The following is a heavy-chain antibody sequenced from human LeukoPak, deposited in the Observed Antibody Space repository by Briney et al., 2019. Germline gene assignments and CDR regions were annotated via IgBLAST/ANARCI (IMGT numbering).Heavy chain of an antibody. V-gene: IGHV3-33*06. J-gene: IGHJ4*02. D-gene: IGHD4-11*01. Sequence: GGSLRLFCAASGITFSHFGMHWGRQAPGKGPEGVAVIWNDGINEYYADSVKGRFTISRDNSKNTVSLPMNSLRDEEPPVDYCAKDAQRGFDYSNSLEYWGQGTLVSVSS. CDR1: GITFSHFG. CDR2: IWNDGINE. CDR3: AKDAQRGFDYSNSLEY.